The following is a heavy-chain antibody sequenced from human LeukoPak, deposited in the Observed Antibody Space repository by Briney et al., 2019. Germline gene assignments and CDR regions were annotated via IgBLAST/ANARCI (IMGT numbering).Heavy chain of an antibody. CDR2: INPNSGGT. J-gene: IGHJ3*02. CDR1: GYTFTGYY. Sequence: ASVKVSCKASGYTFTGYYMHWVRQAPGQGLEWMGRINPNSGGTNYAQKFQGRVTMTRDTSISTAYMELSRLRSDDTAVYYRARETLQYSSGGRNAFDIWGQGTMVTVSS. V-gene: IGHV1-2*06. D-gene: IGHD6-19*01. CDR3: ARETLQYSSGGRNAFDI.